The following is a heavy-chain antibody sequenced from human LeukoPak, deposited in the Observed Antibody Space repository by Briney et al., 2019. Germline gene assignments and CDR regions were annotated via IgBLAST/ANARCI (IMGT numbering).Heavy chain of an antibody. CDR3: AKARHDSSGYYSGYDN. Sequence: GGSLRLSCAVSGFTFSNYGIHWVRQAPGKGLEWVAVISYDGSNKYYGDSVKGRFTISRDSSKNTLYLQMNSLRAEDTAVYYCAKARHDSSGYYSGYDNWGQGTLVIVSS. V-gene: IGHV3-30*18. CDR1: GFTFSNYG. D-gene: IGHD3-22*01. J-gene: IGHJ4*02. CDR2: ISYDGSNK.